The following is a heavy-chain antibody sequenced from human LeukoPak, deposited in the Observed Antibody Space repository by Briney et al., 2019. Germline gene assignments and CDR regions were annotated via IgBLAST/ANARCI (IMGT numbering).Heavy chain of an antibody. V-gene: IGHV4-39*07. CDR3: AREWYSSSWYSGLAPWDNWFDP. J-gene: IGHJ5*02. CDR2: IYYSGST. CDR1: GGSISSSSYY. D-gene: IGHD6-13*01. Sequence: SETLSLTCTVSGGSISSSSYYWGRIRQPPGKGLEWIGSIYYSGSTYYNPSLKSRVTISVDTSKNQFSLKLSSVTAADTAVYYCAREWYSSSWYSGLAPWDNWFDPWGQGTLVTVSS.